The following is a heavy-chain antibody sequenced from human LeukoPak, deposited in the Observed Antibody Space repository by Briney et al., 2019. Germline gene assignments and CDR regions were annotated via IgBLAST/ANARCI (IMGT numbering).Heavy chain of an antibody. CDR3: ARGDGSGSYEGY. J-gene: IGHJ4*02. Sequence: PSETLSLTCTVSGYSISSGYYWGWIRQPPGQGLEWIGSIYHSGSTYYNPSLKSRVTISVDTSKNHFSLKLSSVTAADTAVYYCARGDGSGSYEGYWGQGTLVTVSS. CDR1: GYSISSGYY. CDR2: IYHSGST. V-gene: IGHV4-38-2*02. D-gene: IGHD3-10*01.